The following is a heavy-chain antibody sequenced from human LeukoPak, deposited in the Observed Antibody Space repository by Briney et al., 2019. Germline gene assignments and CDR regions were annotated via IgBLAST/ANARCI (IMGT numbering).Heavy chain of an antibody. D-gene: IGHD6-13*01. V-gene: IGHV1-2*02. CDR1: GYTFTGYY. J-gene: IGHJ5*02. CDR3: ATVTSSSWGNWFDP. Sequence: ASVKVSCKASGYTFTGYYMHWVRRAPGQGLEWMGWINPNSGGTNYAQKFQGRVTMTRDTSISTAYMELSRLRSDDTAVYYCATVTSSSWGNWFDPWGQGTLVTVSS. CDR2: INPNSGGT.